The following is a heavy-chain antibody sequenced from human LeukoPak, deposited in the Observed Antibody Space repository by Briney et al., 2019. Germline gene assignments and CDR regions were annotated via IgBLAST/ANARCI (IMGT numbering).Heavy chain of an antibody. CDR1: GFTFSDAW. J-gene: IGHJ4*02. Sequence: GGSLRLSCAASGFTFSDAWMSWVRQAPGKGLEWVGRIKSKTDGGTTDYAAPVKGRFTIARDDSKNTLYLQMNSLKTEDTAVYYCTTRGGSFSIFDYWGQGTLVTVSS. V-gene: IGHV3-15*01. CDR2: IKSKTDGGTT. CDR3: TTRGGSFSIFDY. D-gene: IGHD1-26*01.